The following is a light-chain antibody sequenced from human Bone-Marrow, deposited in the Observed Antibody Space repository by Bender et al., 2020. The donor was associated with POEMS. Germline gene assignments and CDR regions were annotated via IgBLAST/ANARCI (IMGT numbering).Light chain of an antibody. V-gene: IGLV7-43*01. J-gene: IGLJ3*02. CDR2: SVN. CDR3: LLNDGGQVV. Sequence: QTVVTQESSLTVSPGGTVTLTCASSTGPVTRRLYPSWFQQKTGQTPRSLIYSVNNRHPWTPARFSGSLAGSLAGDVATLTVSGVQPEDEAVYYCLLNDGGQVVFGGGTELTVL. CDR1: TGPVTRRLY.